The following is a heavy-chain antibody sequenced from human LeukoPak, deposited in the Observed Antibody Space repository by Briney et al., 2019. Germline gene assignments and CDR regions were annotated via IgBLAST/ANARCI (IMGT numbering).Heavy chain of an antibody. CDR2: AYYNSNWYY. V-gene: IGHV6-1*01. CDR3: ARGWLPSGFDS. CDR1: GDSVSTTSAG. D-gene: IGHD5-24*01. Sequence: SRTLSLTCAISGDSVSTTSAGWNWIRQSPSRGLEWLGRAYYNSNWYYNYAVSVKGRITIHPDTPKNQFSLQLNSVTPEDTAVYYCARGWLPSGFDSWGQGTLVTVSS. J-gene: IGHJ4*02.